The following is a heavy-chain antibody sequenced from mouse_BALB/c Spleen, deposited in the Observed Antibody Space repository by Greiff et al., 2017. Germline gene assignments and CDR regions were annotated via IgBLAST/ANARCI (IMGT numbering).Heavy chain of an antibody. D-gene: IGHD2-4*01. V-gene: IGHV5-17*02. J-gene: IGHJ4*01. CDR3: ARSFDYPYAMDY. CDR1: GFTFSSFG. CDR2: ISSGSSTI. Sequence: EVQVVESGGGLVQPGGSRKLFCAASGFTFSSFGMHWVRQAPEKGLEWVAYISSGSSTIYYADTVKGRFTISRDNPKNTLFLQMTSLRSEDTAMYYCARSFDYPYAMDYWGQGTSVTVSS.